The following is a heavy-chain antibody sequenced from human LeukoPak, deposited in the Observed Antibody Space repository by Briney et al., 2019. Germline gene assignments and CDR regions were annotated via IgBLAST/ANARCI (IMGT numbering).Heavy chain of an antibody. Sequence: GGSLRLSCAASGFIVSDNYMSWVRQAPGRGLEWLSVIYSGGGTYYADSVKGRFTISRDNSQNTLYLQMNSLRAEDTAVYYCARDPPYGGSRPYHYHFGMDVWGQGTTVTVSS. V-gene: IGHV3-53*01. CDR2: IYSGGGT. D-gene: IGHD4-23*01. J-gene: IGHJ6*02. CDR1: GFIVSDNY. CDR3: ARDPPYGGSRPYHYHFGMDV.